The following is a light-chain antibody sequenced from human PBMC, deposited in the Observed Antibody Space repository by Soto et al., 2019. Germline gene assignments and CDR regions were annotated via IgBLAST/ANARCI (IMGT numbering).Light chain of an antibody. CDR1: QSISSY. V-gene: IGKV1-39*01. J-gene: IGKJ1*01. CDR3: QQSYSTPRT. CDR2: AAS. Sequence: DLQMTQSTSSLSAYVGYRVTITCLASQSISSYLNWYQQKPGKAPKLLIYAASSLQSGVPSRFSGSGSGTYFTLTISSLQPEDFETYYCQQSYSTPRTFGQGTKVDIK.